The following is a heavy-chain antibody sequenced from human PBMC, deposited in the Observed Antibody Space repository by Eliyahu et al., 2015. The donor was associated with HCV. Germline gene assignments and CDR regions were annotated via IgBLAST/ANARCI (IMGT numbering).Heavy chain of an antibody. D-gene: IGHD2-15*01. CDR1: GGTFSSFA. CDR3: ARGFTSTRWFYFDY. CDR2: IIPIFRTA. V-gene: IGHV1-69*06. J-gene: IGHJ4*02. Sequence: QVQLVQSGAEVKKPGSSVKVSCKASGGTFSSFAISWVRQAPGQGLEWMGGIIPIFRTAKLRQKFPGRVTITADKSTSTAYMELSSLRSEDTAVYYCARGFTSTRWFYFDYWGQGTLVTVSS.